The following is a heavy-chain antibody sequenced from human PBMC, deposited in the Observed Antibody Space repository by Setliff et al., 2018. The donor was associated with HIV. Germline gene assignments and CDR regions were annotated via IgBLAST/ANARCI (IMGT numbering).Heavy chain of an antibody. Sequence: GGSLRLSCAASGFIFGNYAMSWVRQAPGKGLEWVSVLSGSGGSTYYADSVKGRFTISRDNSKNTLYLQMNSLRAEDTAIYYCAKTANLIVLKVYALSWGQGTLVTVS. CDR3: AKTANLIVLKVYALS. CDR2: LSGSGGST. J-gene: IGHJ4*02. CDR1: GFIFGNYA. D-gene: IGHD2-8*01. V-gene: IGHV3-23*01.